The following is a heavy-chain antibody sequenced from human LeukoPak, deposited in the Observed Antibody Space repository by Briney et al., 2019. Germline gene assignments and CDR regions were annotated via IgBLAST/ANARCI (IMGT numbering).Heavy chain of an antibody. D-gene: IGHD6-19*01. CDR2: ISGSGGST. J-gene: IGHJ3*02. CDR1: GFTFNSYG. CDR3: ARGAYSSGWYKPPDAFDI. Sequence: GSLRLSCVASGFTFNSYGMSWVRQAPGKGLEWVSGISGSGGSTYYADSVKGRFTISRDNAKNSLYLQMNSLRAEDTAVYYCARGAYSSGWYKPPDAFDIWGQGTMVTVSS. V-gene: IGHV3-23*01.